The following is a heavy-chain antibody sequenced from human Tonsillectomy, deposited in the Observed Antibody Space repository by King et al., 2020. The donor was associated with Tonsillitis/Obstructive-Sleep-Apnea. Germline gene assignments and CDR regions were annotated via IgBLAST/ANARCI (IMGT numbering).Heavy chain of an antibody. J-gene: IGHJ4*02. CDR2: IYSSGST. V-gene: IGHV3-53*01. D-gene: IGHD2-21*02. CDR3: ARGYCNVRDCYSPLDS. Sequence: VQLVESGGNLIQPGGSLRLSCAVSGFTVSDNSMTWVRQAPGMGLEWVSVIYSSGSTSYTDSVKGGLTISRDNSKNTLYLQMNSLRAGDTAVYYCARGYCNVRDCYSPLDSWGQGTLVTVSS. CDR1: GFTVSDNS.